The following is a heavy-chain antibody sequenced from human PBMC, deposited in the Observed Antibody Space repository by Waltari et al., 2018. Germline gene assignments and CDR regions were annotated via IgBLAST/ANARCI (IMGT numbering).Heavy chain of an antibody. CDR1: GGSISSYY. CDR2: IYYRRGT. D-gene: IGHD3-9*01. V-gene: IGHV4-59*01. J-gene: IGHJ4*02. Sequence: QVQLQESGPGLVKPSETLSLTCTVSGGSISSYYWSWIRQPPGKGLVWIGYIYYRRGTHNNPTFRGRVTISGATSKNQFSRKLSSVTAADTAVYYCARDATYYDILTGYYTPTHFDYWGQGTLVTVSS. CDR3: ARDATYYDILTGYYTPTHFDY.